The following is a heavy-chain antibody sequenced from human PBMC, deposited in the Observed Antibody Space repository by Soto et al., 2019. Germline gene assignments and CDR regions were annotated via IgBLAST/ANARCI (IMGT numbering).Heavy chain of an antibody. V-gene: IGHV4-34*01. Sequence: SETLSLTCAVYGGSFSGYYWSWIRQPPGKGLEWIGEINHSGSTNYNPSLKSRVTISVDTSKNQFSLKLSSVTAADTAVYYCARAPRAGMDVWGQGTTVTVSS. J-gene: IGHJ6*02. CDR2: INHSGST. CDR1: GGSFSGYY. CDR3: ARAPRAGMDV.